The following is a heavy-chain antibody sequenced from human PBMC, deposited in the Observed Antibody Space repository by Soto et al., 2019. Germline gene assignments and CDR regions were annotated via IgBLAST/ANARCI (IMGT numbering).Heavy chain of an antibody. CDR3: ARDQVSPGRVEYYYGMDV. V-gene: IGHV4-61*01. J-gene: IGHJ6*02. CDR1: GGSVSSESHY. Sequence: SETLSLTCTVSGGSVSSESHYWSWIRQTPGKGLEWIGYIYYTGSTNYNPSLKGRVTMSVDTSRDQVSLRLRSVTRADTAVYYCARDQVSPGRVEYYYGMDVWGQGTTVTVSS. D-gene: IGHD1-20*01. CDR2: IYYTGST.